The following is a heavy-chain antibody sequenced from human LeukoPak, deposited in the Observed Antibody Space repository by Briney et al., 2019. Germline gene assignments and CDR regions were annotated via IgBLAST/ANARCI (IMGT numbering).Heavy chain of an antibody. CDR1: GFTFSSYG. CDR2: IWYDGSNK. CDR3: ARFLAAAPYAFDI. Sequence: GGSLRLSCAASGFTFSSYGMHWVRQAPGKGLEWVAVIWYDGSNKYYADSVKGRFTISRDNSKNTLYLQMNGLRAEDTAVHYCARFLAAAPYAFDIWGQGTMVTVSS. D-gene: IGHD6-13*01. V-gene: IGHV3-33*01. J-gene: IGHJ3*02.